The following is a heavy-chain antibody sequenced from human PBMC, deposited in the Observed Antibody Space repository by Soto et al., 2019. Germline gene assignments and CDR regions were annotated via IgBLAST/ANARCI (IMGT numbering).Heavy chain of an antibody. Sequence: QVQLQESGPGLVKASETLSLTCTVSGGSVSSDSYYWSWIRQPPGKGLEWIGYIYYSGSTKYNPSLKSRVTILVDTSKNQFSLKLSSVTAADTAVYYCARWRGDRGSDNWFDPWGQGTLVTVSS. V-gene: IGHV4-61*01. J-gene: IGHJ5*02. CDR3: ARWRGDRGSDNWFDP. D-gene: IGHD3-10*01. CDR2: IYYSGST. CDR1: GGSVSSDSYY.